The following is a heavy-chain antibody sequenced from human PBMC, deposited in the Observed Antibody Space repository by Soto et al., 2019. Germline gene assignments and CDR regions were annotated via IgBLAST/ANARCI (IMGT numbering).Heavy chain of an antibody. CDR2: INHSGST. D-gene: IGHD6-13*01. Sequence: PSETLSLTCAVYGGSFSGYYWSWIRQPPGKGLEWIGEINHSGSTNYNPSLKSRVTISVDTSKNQFSLKLSSVTAADTAVYYCARFRRQQLVTLASGMDVWGQGTTVTV. CDR3: ARFRRQQLVTLASGMDV. CDR1: GGSFSGYY. V-gene: IGHV4-34*01. J-gene: IGHJ6*02.